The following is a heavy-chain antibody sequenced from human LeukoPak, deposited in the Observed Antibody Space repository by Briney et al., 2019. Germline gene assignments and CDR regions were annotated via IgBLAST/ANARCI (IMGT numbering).Heavy chain of an antibody. J-gene: IGHJ6*02. CDR1: GFTFSSYS. Sequence: GGSLRLSCAASGFTFSSYSMNWVRQAPGKGLEWVSSISSSSSYIYYADSVKGRFTISRDNAKSSLYLQMNSLRAEDTAVYYCARDPAAEVPDGDYYYYGMDVWGQGTTVTVSS. D-gene: IGHD2-15*01. CDR2: ISSSSSYI. CDR3: ARDPAAEVPDGDYYYYGMDV. V-gene: IGHV3-21*01.